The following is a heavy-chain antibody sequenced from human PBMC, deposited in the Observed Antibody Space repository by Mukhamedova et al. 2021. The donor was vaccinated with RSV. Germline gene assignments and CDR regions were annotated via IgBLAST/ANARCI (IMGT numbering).Heavy chain of an antibody. V-gene: IGHV3-7*03. Sequence: GANIKQDGSEKYYVDSVKGRFTISRDKAKNSVYLQMNSLRAEDTAVYYCARPLLGYCSGGSCYPPVSWGQGTLVTVSS. CDR2: IKQDGSEK. J-gene: IGHJ5*02. D-gene: IGHD2-15*01. CDR3: ARPLLGYCSGGSCYPPVS.